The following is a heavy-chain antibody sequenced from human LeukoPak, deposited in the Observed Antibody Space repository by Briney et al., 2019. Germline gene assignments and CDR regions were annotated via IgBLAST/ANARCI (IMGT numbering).Heavy chain of an antibody. J-gene: IGHJ6*02. V-gene: IGHV3-30*18. CDR3: AKDSSSSNKYYGMDV. CDR1: GFTFSSYA. Sequence: GGSLRLSCAASGFTFSSYAMSWVRQAPGKGLEWVAVISYDGGNKYYAGSVKGRFTISRDNSKNTLYLQMNSLRADDTAVYYCAKDSSSSNKYYGMDVWGQGTTVTVSS. D-gene: IGHD1/OR15-1a*01. CDR2: ISYDGGNK.